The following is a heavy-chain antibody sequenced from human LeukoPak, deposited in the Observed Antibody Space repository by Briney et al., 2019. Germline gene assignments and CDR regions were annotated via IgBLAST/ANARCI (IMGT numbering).Heavy chain of an antibody. CDR1: GFTFSNYW. CDR2: INSDGSST. V-gene: IGHV3-74*01. D-gene: IGHD6-6*01. CDR3: AREIRIEYSSSSAEYYYYNMDV. J-gene: IGHJ6*02. Sequence: GGCLRLSCAASGFTFSNYWMHWVRQAPGKGLVWVSRINSDGSSTTYADSVKGRFTISRDNAKNTLYLQMNSLRAEDTAVYYCAREIRIEYSSSSAEYYYYNMDVWGQGTTVTVSS.